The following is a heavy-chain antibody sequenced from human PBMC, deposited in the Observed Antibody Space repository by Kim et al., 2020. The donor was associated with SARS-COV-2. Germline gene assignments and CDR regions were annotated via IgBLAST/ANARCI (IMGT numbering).Heavy chain of an antibody. CDR2: IYYSGST. CDR1: GGSISSYY. Sequence: SETLSLTCTVSGGSISSYYWSWIRQPPGKGLEWIGYIYYSGSTNYNPSLKSRVTISVDTSKNQFSLKLSSVTAADTAVYYCARVPYYYDSSGYLGHYYYGMDVWGQGTTVTVSS. D-gene: IGHD3-22*01. CDR3: ARVPYYYDSSGYLGHYYYGMDV. J-gene: IGHJ6*02. V-gene: IGHV4-59*13.